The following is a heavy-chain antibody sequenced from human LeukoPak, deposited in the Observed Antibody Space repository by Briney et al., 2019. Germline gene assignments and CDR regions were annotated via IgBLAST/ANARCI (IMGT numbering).Heavy chain of an antibody. CDR1: GFTFSTYA. V-gene: IGHV3-64*01. CDR2: ISSKGDRT. CDR3: AREGYQLLYPTDYYYMDV. J-gene: IGHJ6*03. D-gene: IGHD2-2*02. Sequence: GGSLRLSCAASGFTFSTYAMYWVRQAPGKGLEHVSVISSKGDRTYYANSVKGRFTISRDNSKNTLYLQMGSLRAADMAVYYCAREGYQLLYPTDYYYMDVWGKGTTVTVSS.